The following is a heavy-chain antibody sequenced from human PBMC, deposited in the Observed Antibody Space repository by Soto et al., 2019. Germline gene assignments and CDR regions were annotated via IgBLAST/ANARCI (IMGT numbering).Heavy chain of an antibody. D-gene: IGHD3-22*01. V-gene: IGHV3-30*18. CDR3: AKDYSSGYSTVYDY. CDR1: GFTFSSYG. CDR2: ISYDGSNK. Sequence: GGSLRLSCAASGFTFSSYGMHWVRQAPGKGLEWVAVISYDGSNKYYADSVKGRFTISRDNSKNTLYLQMNNLRAEDTAVYYYAKDYSSGYSTVYDYWGQGTL. J-gene: IGHJ4*02.